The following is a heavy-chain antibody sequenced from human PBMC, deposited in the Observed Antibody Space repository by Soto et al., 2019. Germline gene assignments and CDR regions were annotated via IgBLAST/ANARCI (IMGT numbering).Heavy chain of an antibody. J-gene: IGHJ5*02. CDR1: GGSISSYY. CDR3: ARHPSDFWFDP. V-gene: IGHV4-59*08. D-gene: IGHD2-21*02. Sequence: SETLSLTCTVSGGSISSYYWSWIRQPPGKGLEWIGYTHYSGSTNYNPSLKSRVNISVDTSKNQFSLKLSSVTAADTAVYYCARHPSDFWFDPWGQGTLVTVSS. CDR2: THYSGST.